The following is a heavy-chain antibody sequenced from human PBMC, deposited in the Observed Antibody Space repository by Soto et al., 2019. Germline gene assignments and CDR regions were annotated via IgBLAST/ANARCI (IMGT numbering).Heavy chain of an antibody. D-gene: IGHD3-10*01. J-gene: IGHJ4*02. Sequence: SETLSLTCTVSGGSISSYYWSWIRQPPGKGLEWIGYIYYSGSTNYNPSLKSRVTISVDTSKNQFSLKLSSVTAADTAVYYCARESFLAREYYFDYWGQGTLVTVSS. V-gene: IGHV4-59*01. CDR2: IYYSGST. CDR1: GGSISSYY. CDR3: ARESFLAREYYFDY.